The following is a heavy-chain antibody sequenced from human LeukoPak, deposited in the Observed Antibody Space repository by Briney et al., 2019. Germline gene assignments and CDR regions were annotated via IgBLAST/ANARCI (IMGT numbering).Heavy chain of an antibody. D-gene: IGHD3-10*01. J-gene: IGHJ3*01. CDR1: GGSFSGYY. CDR2: INHSGST. Sequence: PSETLSLTCAVYGGSFSGYYWSWIRQPPGKGLEWIGEINHSGSTNYNSSLKSRVTISVDTSKNQFSLKLSSVTAADTAVYYCARGGEETLASLWGQGTMVTVSS. CDR3: ARGGEETLASL. V-gene: IGHV4-34*01.